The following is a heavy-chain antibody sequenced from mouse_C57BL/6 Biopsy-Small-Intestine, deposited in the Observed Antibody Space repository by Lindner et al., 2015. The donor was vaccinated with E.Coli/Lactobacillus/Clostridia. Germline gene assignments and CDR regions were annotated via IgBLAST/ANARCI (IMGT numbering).Heavy chain of an antibody. CDR2: IWGDGGT. V-gene: IGHV2-3*01. Sequence: QESGPGLVAPSQSLSITCTVSGFSLTSYGVSWVRQPPGEGLEWLGVIWGDGGTHYHSALISRLSISKDNSKSQVFLKLNSLQTDDTATYYCAREVLPMDYWGQGTSVTVSS. D-gene: IGHD1-1*01. CDR1: GFSLTSYG. J-gene: IGHJ4*01. CDR3: AREVLPMDY.